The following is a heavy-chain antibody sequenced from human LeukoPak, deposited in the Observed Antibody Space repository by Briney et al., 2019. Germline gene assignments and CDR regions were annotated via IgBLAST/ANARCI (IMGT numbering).Heavy chain of an antibody. CDR2: IYHSGST. D-gene: IGHD6-13*01. CDR3: ARRAAAAGIDY. J-gene: IGHJ4*02. CDR1: GYSISSGYY. Sequence: SETLTLTCAVSGYSISSGYYWGWIRQPQGKGLEWIGSIYHSGSTYYNPSLKSRVTISVDTSKKKISLKLSSVTAADTAVYYCARRAAAAGIDYWGQGTLVTVSS. V-gene: IGHV4-38-2*01.